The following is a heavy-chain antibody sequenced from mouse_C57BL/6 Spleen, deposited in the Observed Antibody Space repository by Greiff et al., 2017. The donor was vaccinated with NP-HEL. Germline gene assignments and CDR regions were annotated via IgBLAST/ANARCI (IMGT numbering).Heavy chain of an antibody. J-gene: IGHJ2*01. V-gene: IGHV1-53*01. CDR1: GYTFTSYW. Sequence: VQLQQSGTELVKPGASVKLSCKASGYTFTSYWMHWVKQRPGQGLEWIGNINPSNGGTNYNEKFKSKATLTVDKSSSTAYMQLSSLTSEDSAVYYCAYGNYLTGVVDYWGQGTTLTVSS. CDR2: INPSNGGT. D-gene: IGHD2-1*01. CDR3: AYGNYLTGVVDY.